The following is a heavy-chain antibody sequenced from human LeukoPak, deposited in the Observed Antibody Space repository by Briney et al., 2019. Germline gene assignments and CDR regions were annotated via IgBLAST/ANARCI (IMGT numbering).Heavy chain of an antibody. CDR1: GGSISSYY. CDR2: IYRSGST. J-gene: IGHJ4*02. D-gene: IGHD1-14*01. CDR3: ARDPPSGNYDFDY. Sequence: SETLSLTCTVSGGSISSYYWSWIRQPPGKGLEWIGYIYRSGSTYYNPSLKSRATISVDRSKNQFSLKLSSVTAADTAVYYCARDPPSGNYDFDYWGQGTLVTVSS. V-gene: IGHV4-59*12.